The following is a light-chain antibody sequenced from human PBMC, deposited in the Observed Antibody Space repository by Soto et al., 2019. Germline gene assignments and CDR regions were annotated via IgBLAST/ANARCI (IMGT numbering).Light chain of an antibody. Sequence: EIVLTQSPGTLSLSPGERATLSCRASQSVSSSYLAWYQQKPGQAPRLLIYGASSRATGIPDRFSGSGSGTDFTLTISRLEPEDFAVYYCQHYGSSRLTFGGGTKVDI. CDR2: GAS. J-gene: IGKJ4*01. V-gene: IGKV3-20*01. CDR1: QSVSSSY. CDR3: QHYGSSRLT.